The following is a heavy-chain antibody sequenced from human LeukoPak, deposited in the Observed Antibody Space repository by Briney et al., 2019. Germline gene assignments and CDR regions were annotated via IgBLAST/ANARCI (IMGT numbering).Heavy chain of an antibody. D-gene: IGHD6-13*01. J-gene: IGHJ4*02. CDR2: ISGSGGST. CDR1: GFTFSSYA. Sequence: PGGSLRLSCAASGFTFSSYAMSWVRQAPGKGLEWVSAISGSGGSTYYADFVKGRFTISRDNPKNTLYLHMNSLRAEDTAVYYCAKAPAGSSWYVFDYWGQGTLVTVSS. CDR3: AKAPAGSSWYVFDY. V-gene: IGHV3-23*01.